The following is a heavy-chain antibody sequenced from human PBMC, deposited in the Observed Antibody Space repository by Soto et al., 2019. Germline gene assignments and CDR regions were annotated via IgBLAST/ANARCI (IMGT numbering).Heavy chain of an antibody. J-gene: IGHJ5*02. CDR3: ARGLPYGSGSFTLWNGNWFDP. CDR1: GGSISSGGYY. CDR2: IYCSGST. Sequence: LSLTCTVSGGSISSGGYYWSWIRQHPGKGLEWIGYIYCSGSTYYNPSLKSRVTISVDTSKNQFSLKLSSVTAADTAVYYCARGLPYGSGSFTLWNGNWFDPWGPGTRVSVSS. D-gene: IGHD3-10*01. V-gene: IGHV4-31*03.